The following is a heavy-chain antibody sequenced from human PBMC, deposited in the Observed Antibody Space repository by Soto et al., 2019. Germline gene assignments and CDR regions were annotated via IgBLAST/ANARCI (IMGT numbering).Heavy chain of an antibody. J-gene: IGHJ6*02. D-gene: IGHD6-13*01. CDR1: GGAFNTFA. CDR3: ARDSCHVSSTTYNHYYYGLDV. CDR2: IIPVFGSA. Sequence: QVQLVQSGPEVKKPGSSVRVSCKASGGAFNTFALSWVRQAPGQGLEWMGGIIPVFGSADYAQKFQGKITITAYKSTSTVYLELSRLRSDDTAVYYCARDSCHVSSTTYNHYYYGLDVWGHGTTVTVSS. V-gene: IGHV1-69*06.